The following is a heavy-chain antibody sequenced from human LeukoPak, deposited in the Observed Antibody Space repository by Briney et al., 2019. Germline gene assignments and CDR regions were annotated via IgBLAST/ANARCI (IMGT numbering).Heavy chain of an antibody. Sequence: GGSLRLSCAASGFTFSRYSMNWVRQAPGKGLEWVSSISSSSRYIYYADSVKGRFTISRDNAKNSLYLQMNSLRAEGTAVYYCARVERDCSGGSCYYYYYAMDVWGQGTTVTVSS. CDR1: GFTFSRYS. CDR3: ARVERDCSGGSCYYYYYAMDV. CDR2: ISSSSRYI. V-gene: IGHV3-21*01. D-gene: IGHD2-15*01. J-gene: IGHJ6*02.